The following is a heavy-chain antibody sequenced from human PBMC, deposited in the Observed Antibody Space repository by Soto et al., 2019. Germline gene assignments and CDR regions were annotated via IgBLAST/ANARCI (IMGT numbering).Heavy chain of an antibody. CDR2: IYYSGST. D-gene: IGHD2-2*01. J-gene: IGHJ4*02. CDR1: GGSISSSSYY. CDR3: ARHGDRKSVVPAAMLAY. Sequence: PSETLSLTCTVSGGSISSSSYYWGWIRQPPGKGLEWIGSIYYSGSTYYNPSLKSRVTISVDTSKNQFSLKLSSVTAADTAVYYCARHGDRKSVVPAAMLAYWGQGTLVTVSS. V-gene: IGHV4-39*01.